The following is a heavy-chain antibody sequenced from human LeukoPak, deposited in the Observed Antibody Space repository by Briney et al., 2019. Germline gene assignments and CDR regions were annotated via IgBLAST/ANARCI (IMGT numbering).Heavy chain of an antibody. D-gene: IGHD2-15*01. Sequence: GGSLRLSCTASGFTFSSYWITWVRQAPGKGLEWVANIEPAGSATYYVDSVKGRFTISRDNAKNLLYLQMSSLRAEDSAVYHCGRFGYVAAVDSWGQGTLVTVSS. V-gene: IGHV3-7*01. CDR3: GRFGYVAAVDS. J-gene: IGHJ1*01. CDR1: GFTFSSYW. CDR2: IEPAGSAT.